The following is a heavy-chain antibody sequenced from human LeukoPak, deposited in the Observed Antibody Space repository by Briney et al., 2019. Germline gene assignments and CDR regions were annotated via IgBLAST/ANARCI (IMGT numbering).Heavy chain of an antibody. J-gene: IGHJ4*02. Sequence: PGGSLRLSCAASGFTFSSYAMSWVRQAPGKGLEWVSAISGSGGSTYYADSVKGRFTISRDNSKNTLYLQMNSLRAEDTAVYYCAKSFLRLRFRGGFDYWGQGTLVTVSS. CDR3: AKSFLRLRFRGGFDY. V-gene: IGHV3-23*01. CDR1: GFTFSSYA. CDR2: ISGSGGST. D-gene: IGHD5-12*01.